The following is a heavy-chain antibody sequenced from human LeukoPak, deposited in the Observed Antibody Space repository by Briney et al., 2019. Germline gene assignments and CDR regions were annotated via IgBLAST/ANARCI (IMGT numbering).Heavy chain of an antibody. D-gene: IGHD6-13*01. J-gene: IGHJ4*02. V-gene: IGHV3-15*01. CDR2: IKSKTDGWTT. Sequence: TGGSLRLSCAASGFTFSNAWMSWVRQAPGKGLEWVGRIKSKTDGWTTDYAAPVKGRFTISRDDSKNTLYLQMNSLKTEDTAVYYCTTVGSSSWFYLYYFDYWGQGTLVTVSS. CDR1: GFTFSNAW. CDR3: TTVGSSSWFYLYYFDY.